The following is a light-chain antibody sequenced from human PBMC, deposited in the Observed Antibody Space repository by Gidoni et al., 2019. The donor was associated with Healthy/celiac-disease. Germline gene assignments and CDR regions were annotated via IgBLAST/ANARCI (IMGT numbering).Light chain of an antibody. CDR1: QSVSSN. J-gene: IGKJ4*01. Sequence: EIVMTHSPATLSVSPGERATLSCRASQSVSSNLAWYQQKPGQAPRLLIYGASTRDTGIPARFSGSGSGTEFTLTISSLQSEDFAVDYCQQYNNWPTFGGGTKVEIK. CDR2: GAS. CDR3: QQYNNWPT. V-gene: IGKV3-15*01.